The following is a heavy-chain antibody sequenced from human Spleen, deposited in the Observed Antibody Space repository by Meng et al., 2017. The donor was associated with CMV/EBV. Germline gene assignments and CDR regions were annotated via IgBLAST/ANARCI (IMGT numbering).Heavy chain of an antibody. CDR1: RYTLPGYY. J-gene: IGHJ4*02. V-gene: IGHV1-2*02. D-gene: IGHD3-16*01. CDR3: GGGGGDY. CDR2: INPNSGDK. Sequence: NVAWKHYRYTLPGYYRHWGRQDRGQGVEWRGWINPNSGDKNYAKNLKGRATKTRDPPISTAYRGRSRLRSDDAAVYCCGGGGGDYWGQGTLVTVSS.